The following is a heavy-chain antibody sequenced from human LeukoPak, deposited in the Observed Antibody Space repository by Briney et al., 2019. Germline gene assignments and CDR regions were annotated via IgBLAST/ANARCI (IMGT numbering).Heavy chain of an antibody. CDR2: ISYDGSNK. D-gene: IGHD3-22*01. CDR3: ARDLEFPQPTYYYDSTEKAFDY. CDR1: GFTFRSYA. J-gene: IGHJ4*02. V-gene: IGHV3-30-3*01. Sequence: QPGGSLRLSCAAYGFTFRSYAMHWVRQAPGKGLEWVAVISYDGSNKYYADSVKGRFTISRDNSKNTLYLQMNSLRAEDTAVYYCARDLEFPQPTYYYDSTEKAFDYWGQGTLVTVSS.